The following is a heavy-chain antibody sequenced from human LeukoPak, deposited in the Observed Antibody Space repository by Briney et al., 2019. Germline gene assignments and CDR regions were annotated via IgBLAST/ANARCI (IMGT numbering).Heavy chain of an antibody. Sequence: SETLSLTCTVSGGSISSSSYYWGWIRQPPGKGLEWIGTVFYNGATRYSPSLRSRVTISIDTSTNQFSLKLSSVTAADTAVYYCAGNSASSYGNQPSWGQGTLVTVSS. D-gene: IGHD3-10*01. CDR2: VFYNGAT. CDR3: AGNSASSYGNQPS. V-gene: IGHV4-39*07. J-gene: IGHJ4*02. CDR1: GGSISSSSYY.